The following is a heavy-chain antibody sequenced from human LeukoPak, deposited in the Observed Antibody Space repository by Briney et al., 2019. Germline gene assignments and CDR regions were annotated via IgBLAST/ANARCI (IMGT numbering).Heavy chain of an antibody. CDR1: GGSISSSSYY. CDR2: IYYSGSS. J-gene: IGHJ4*02. CDR3: ARSGCSGGSCFYYLDY. D-gene: IGHD2-15*01. Sequence: SGTLSLTCTVSGGSISSSSYYWGWIRQPPGKGLEWIGRIYYSGSSYYNPALKSRFTISVDTSRNQFSLKLRSVTAADTAVYYCARSGCSGGSCFYYLDYWGQGTLVTVSS. V-gene: IGHV4-39*01.